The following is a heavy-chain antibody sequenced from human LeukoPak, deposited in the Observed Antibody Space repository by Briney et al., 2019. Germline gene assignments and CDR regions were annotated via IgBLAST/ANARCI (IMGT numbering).Heavy chain of an antibody. CDR3: ARDSPLKGYNSGWATNSFDF. D-gene: IGHD6-19*01. J-gene: IGHJ4*02. Sequence: GGSLRLSCAASGFNFRSYAMSWVRQAPGKGLERVSTVTGGAVATYYADSVRGRHTISRDNSKNTLYLQMNSLRAEDTAVYYCARDSPLKGYNSGWATNSFDFWGQGTLVTVSS. CDR1: GFNFRSYA. V-gene: IGHV3-23*01. CDR2: VTGGAVAT.